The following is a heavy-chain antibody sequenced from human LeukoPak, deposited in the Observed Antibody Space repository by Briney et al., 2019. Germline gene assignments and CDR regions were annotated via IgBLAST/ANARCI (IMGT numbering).Heavy chain of an antibody. Sequence: NPGGSLRLSCAASGFTFSSYSMNWVRQAPGKGLEWVSSISSSSSYIYYADSVKGRFTISRDNAKNSLYLRMNSLIAEDTAVYYCARELPRASSSSGGDWGQGTLVTVSS. CDR1: GFTFSSYS. CDR2: ISSSSSYI. D-gene: IGHD6-6*01. V-gene: IGHV3-21*01. CDR3: ARELPRASSSSGGD. J-gene: IGHJ4*02.